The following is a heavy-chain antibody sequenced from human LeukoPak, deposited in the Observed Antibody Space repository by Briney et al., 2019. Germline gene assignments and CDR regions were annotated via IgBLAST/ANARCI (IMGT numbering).Heavy chain of an antibody. V-gene: IGHV3-64*01. CDR1: GFTFSSYA. D-gene: IGHD3-9*01. CDR2: ISSNGGST. J-gene: IGHJ6*03. Sequence: PGGSLRLSCAASGFTFSSYAMHWVRQAPGKGLEYVSVISSNGGSTYYANSVKGRFTISRDNSKNTLYLQMGSLRAEDMAVYYCAKQPRYFDWTPYYYYYYYMDVWGKGTTVTISS. CDR3: AKQPRYFDWTPYYYYYYYMDV.